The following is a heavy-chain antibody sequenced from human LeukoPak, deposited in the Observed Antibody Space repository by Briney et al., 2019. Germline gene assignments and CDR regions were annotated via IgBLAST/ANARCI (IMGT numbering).Heavy chain of an antibody. CDR3: AKDGEEPSDFWSGYYHYYYYYMDV. J-gene: IGHJ6*03. D-gene: IGHD3-3*01. V-gene: IGHV3-23*01. CDR1: GFTFSSYA. Sequence: GGSLRLSCAASGFTFSSYAMSWVRQAPGKGLEWVSAISGSGGSTYYADSVKGRFTISRDNSKNTLYLQMNSLRAEDTAVYYCAKDGEEPSDFWSGYYHYYYYYMDVWGKGTTVTVSS. CDR2: ISGSGGST.